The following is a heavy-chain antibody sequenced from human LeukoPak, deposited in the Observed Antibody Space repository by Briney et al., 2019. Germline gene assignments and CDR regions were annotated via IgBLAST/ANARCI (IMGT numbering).Heavy chain of an antibody. CDR1: GYTFTSYS. D-gene: IGHD2-15*01. J-gene: IGHJ4*02. V-gene: IGHV1-18*01. CDR2: ISAYNGNT. Sequence: ASVKVSCKASGYTFTSYSISWVRQAPGQGLEWMGWISAYNGNTNYALKLQGRVTMTTDTSTSTAYMELRSLRSDDTAVYYCARYCSGGSCRSSFDYWGQGALVTVSS. CDR3: ARYCSGGSCRSSFDY.